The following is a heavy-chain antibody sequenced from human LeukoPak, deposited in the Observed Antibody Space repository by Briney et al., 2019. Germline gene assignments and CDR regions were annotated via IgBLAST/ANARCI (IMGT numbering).Heavy chain of an antibody. CDR2: INSDGSST. V-gene: IGHV3-74*01. D-gene: IGHD6-6*01. Sequence: PGGSLRLSCAASGFTFSSYWMHWVRQAPGKGLVWVSRINSDGSSTSYADSVKGRFTISRDNAKNSLYLQMNSLRAEDMALYYCAKDMGHSSSRGGFDYWGQGTLVTVSS. J-gene: IGHJ4*02. CDR3: AKDMGHSSSRGGFDY. CDR1: GFTFSSYW.